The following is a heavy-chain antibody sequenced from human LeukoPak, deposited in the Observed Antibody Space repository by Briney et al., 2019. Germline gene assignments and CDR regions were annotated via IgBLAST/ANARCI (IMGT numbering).Heavy chain of an antibody. J-gene: IGHJ5*02. V-gene: IGHV4-31*03. Sequence: SETLSLTCTVSGGSISSGGYYWSWIRQHPGKGMEWIGYIYYSGSTYYNPSLKSRVTISVDTSKNQFSLKLSSVTAADTAVYYCARGPVLRFLEWLSIPHWFDTWGQGTLVTVSS. D-gene: IGHD3-3*01. CDR3: ARGPVLRFLEWLSIPHWFDT. CDR2: IYYSGST. CDR1: GGSISSGGYY.